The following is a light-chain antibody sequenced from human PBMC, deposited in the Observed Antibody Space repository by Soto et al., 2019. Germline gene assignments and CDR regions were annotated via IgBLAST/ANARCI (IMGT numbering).Light chain of an antibody. CDR2: GNI. V-gene: IGLV1-44*01. Sequence: QSVLTQPPSASGTPGQRVTMSCSGGYSNIESNAVHWYQHVPGSAPKLLIHGNIQRPSGVPDRFTGSKSGTSASLVISGLRSEDEADYYCSTWDDSLDAPVFGGGTKVTVL. J-gene: IGLJ2*01. CDR1: YSNIESNA. CDR3: STWDDSLDAPV.